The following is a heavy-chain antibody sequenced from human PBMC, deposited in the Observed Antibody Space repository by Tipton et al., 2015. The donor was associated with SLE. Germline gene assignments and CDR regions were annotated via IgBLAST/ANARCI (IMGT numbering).Heavy chain of an antibody. J-gene: IGHJ6*02. CDR2: ISAYNGNT. Sequence: QLVQSGAEVKKPGSSLKVSCKASGYSFTTYGISWVRQAPGQGLEWMGWISAYNGNTNYAQKLQGRVTMTTDTSTSTAYMELRSLRSDDTAVYYCARSSYGDIVVVPAADYGMDVWGQGTTVTVSS. CDR3: ARSSYGDIVVVPAADYGMDV. V-gene: IGHV1-18*01. CDR1: GYSFTTYG. D-gene: IGHD2-2*01.